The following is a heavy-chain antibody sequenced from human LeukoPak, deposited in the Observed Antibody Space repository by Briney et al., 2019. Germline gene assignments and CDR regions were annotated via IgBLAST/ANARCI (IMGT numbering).Heavy chain of an antibody. CDR2: IHRDGRT. D-gene: IGHD3-9*01. V-gene: IGHV4-4*02. J-gene: IGHJ4*02. CDR1: GGSINKSNW. CDR3: GKTDIYFNPIDY. Sequence: SGTLSLTCAVSGGSINKSNWWSWVRQPPGQGLEWIGEIHRDGRTRYNPSLKSRVTMSMDYSKNQFSLSVTSVTAADTAIYYCGKTDIYFNPIDYWGPGSLVTVSS.